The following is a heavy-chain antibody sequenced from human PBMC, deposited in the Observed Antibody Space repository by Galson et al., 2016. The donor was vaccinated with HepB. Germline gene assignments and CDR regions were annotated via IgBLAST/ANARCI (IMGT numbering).Heavy chain of an antibody. CDR3: AKAGVVSKGLFDP. V-gene: IGHV4-31*03. D-gene: IGHD3-3*01. J-gene: IGHJ5*02. CDR2: IYYTGST. CDR1: GGSISSGDFY. Sequence: TLSLTCTVSGGSISSGDFYWSWLRQHPGKGLEWIGFIYYTGSTYYNPSLKSRITISVDTSKNQFSLKLRSVTAADTAVYYCAKAGVVSKGLFDPWGQGTLVTVSS.